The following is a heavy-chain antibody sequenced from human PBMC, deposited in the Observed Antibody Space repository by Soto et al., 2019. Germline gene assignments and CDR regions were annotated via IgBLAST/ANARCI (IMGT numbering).Heavy chain of an antibody. D-gene: IGHD2-2*03. CDR1: GGYISGSAYH. CDR3: ARRRFGASQGTGYCDP. J-gene: IGHJ5*01. V-gene: IGHV4-39*01. CDR2: LYYRGST. Sequence: QLQLQESGPGLVKQSETLSLSCSVSGGYISGSAYHWGWIRRSPGMGLEWIGSLYYRGSTFYNPSLRSRVTISVDTAPTQCSLMLASVTAADTAVYFCARRRFGASQGTGYCDPWGQGLRVTVSS.